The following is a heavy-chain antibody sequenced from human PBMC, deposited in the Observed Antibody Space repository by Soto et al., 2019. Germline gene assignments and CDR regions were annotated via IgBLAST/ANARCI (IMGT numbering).Heavy chain of an antibody. CDR1: GGSFSGYY. CDR2: INHSGST. V-gene: IGHV4-34*01. J-gene: IGHJ4*02. CDR3: ARGLRELYRGRSGYYKAIDY. Sequence: PSETLSLTCAVYGGSFSGYYWSWIRQPPGKGLEWIGEINHSGSTNYNPSLKSRVTISVDTSKNQFSLKLSSVTAADTAVYYCARGLRELYRGRSGYYKAIDYWGQGTLVTVSS. D-gene: IGHD3-3*01.